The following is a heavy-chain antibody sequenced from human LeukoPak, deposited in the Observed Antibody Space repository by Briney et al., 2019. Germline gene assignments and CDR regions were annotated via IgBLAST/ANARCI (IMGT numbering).Heavy chain of an antibody. CDR2: ISGGGST. J-gene: IGHJ4*02. V-gene: IGHV3-23*01. CDR1: GFTFSSYA. D-gene: IGHD1-26*01. Sequence: GGSLRLSCAASGFTFSSYAMSWVRQAPGKGLEWVSAISGGGSTYYADSVKGRFTISRDNSKNTLYLQINSLRAEDTAVYYCAKVGATEWLRLFDYWGQGTLATVSS. CDR3: AKVGATEWLRLFDY.